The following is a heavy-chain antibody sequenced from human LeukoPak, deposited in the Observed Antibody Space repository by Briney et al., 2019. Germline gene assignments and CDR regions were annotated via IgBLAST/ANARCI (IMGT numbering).Heavy chain of an antibody. D-gene: IGHD4-23*01. J-gene: IGHJ6*02. CDR3: ARGEGYGGIYGMDV. Sequence: GASVKVSCKASGGTFSSYAISWVRQAPGQGLEWMGRIIPILGIANYAQKFQGRVTITADKSTSTAYTELSRLRSDDTAVYYCARGEGYGGIYGMDVWGQGTTVTVSS. V-gene: IGHV1-69*04. CDR1: GGTFSSYA. CDR2: IIPILGIA.